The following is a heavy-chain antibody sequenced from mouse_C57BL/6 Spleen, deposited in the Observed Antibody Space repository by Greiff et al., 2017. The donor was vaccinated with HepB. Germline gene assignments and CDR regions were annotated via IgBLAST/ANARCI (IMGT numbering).Heavy chain of an antibody. D-gene: IGHD2-3*01. J-gene: IGHJ4*01. CDR1: GYSFTDYN. Sequence: VQLQQSGPELVKPGASVKISCKASGYSFTDYNMNWVKQSNGKSLEWIGVINPNYGTTSYNQKFKGKATLTVDQSSSTAYMQLNSLTSEDSAVYYCARISLYDGYYYYYAMDYWGQGTSVTVSS. CDR2: INPNYGTT. CDR3: ARISLYDGYYYYYAMDY. V-gene: IGHV1-39*01.